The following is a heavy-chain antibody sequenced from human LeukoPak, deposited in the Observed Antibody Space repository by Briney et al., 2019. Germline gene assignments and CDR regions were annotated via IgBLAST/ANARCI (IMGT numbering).Heavy chain of an antibody. CDR1: GFTFSSYA. V-gene: IGHV3-23*01. Sequence: GGSLRLSCVASGFTFSSYAMTWVRQAPGKGLEWVSSITGTGDGTSAADSVKGRFTISRDSSKHTLYLQMNSLRVEDTAVYYCAKAGLVRGGALDSWGQGTLVTVSS. CDR3: AKAGLVRGGALDS. CDR2: ITGTGDGT. D-gene: IGHD4/OR15-4a*01. J-gene: IGHJ4*02.